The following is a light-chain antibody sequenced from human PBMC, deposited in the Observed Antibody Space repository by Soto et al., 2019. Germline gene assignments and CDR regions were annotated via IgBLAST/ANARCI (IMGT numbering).Light chain of an antibody. CDR3: AAWDDTLNGPA. V-gene: IGLV1-44*01. Sequence: QSVLTQPPSASGTPGQRVTISCSGNSSNIGSYAVNWYQQLPGTAPKLLIYTNNQRPSGVPDRFSGSKSGTSASLAVSRLQSEDEADYYCAAWDDTLNGPAFGGGTKLTVL. CDR2: TNN. CDR1: SSNIGSYA. J-gene: IGLJ2*01.